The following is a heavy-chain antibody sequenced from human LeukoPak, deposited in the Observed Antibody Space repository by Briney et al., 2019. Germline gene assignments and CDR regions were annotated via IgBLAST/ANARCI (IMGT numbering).Heavy chain of an antibody. Sequence: PSETLSLTCTVSGFSISSGYYWGWIRQPPGKGLEWIGSIYHSGSTYYNPSLKSRINMSVDRSMKHFSLKLTSVTPADTAVYYCAKSTRFYYDFWSGDVFDIWGQGTLVTVSS. J-gene: IGHJ3*02. CDR1: GFSISSGYY. V-gene: IGHV4-38-2*02. CDR2: IYHSGST. D-gene: IGHD3-3*01. CDR3: AKSTRFYYDFWSGDVFDI.